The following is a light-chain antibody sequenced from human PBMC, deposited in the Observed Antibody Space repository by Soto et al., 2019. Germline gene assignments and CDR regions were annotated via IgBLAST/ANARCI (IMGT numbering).Light chain of an antibody. Sequence: IVLTHSPGTLSLSPWERATLSCRASQTVSSTYLAWCQQKPGQAPRLLIYDVSNRATGTPARFSGSGSGTDFTLSISSLEPEDFAVYYCQQRSNRPRFNFGPGTKVDIK. V-gene: IGKV3-11*01. J-gene: IGKJ3*01. CDR2: DVS. CDR3: QQRSNRPRFN. CDR1: QTVSSTY.